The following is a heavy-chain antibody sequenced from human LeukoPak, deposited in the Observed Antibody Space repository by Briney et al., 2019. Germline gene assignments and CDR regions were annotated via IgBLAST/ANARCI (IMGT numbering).Heavy chain of an antibody. D-gene: IGHD6-19*01. Sequence: GGSLRLPCAASGFTFSSYSMNWVRQAPGKGLEWVSSISSSSSYIYYADSVKGRFTISRDNAKNSLYLQMNSLRAEDTAVYYCARDEGGSGWYRSYWYFDLWGRGTLVTVSS. CDR2: ISSSSSYI. J-gene: IGHJ2*01. V-gene: IGHV3-21*01. CDR1: GFTFSSYS. CDR3: ARDEGGSGWYRSYWYFDL.